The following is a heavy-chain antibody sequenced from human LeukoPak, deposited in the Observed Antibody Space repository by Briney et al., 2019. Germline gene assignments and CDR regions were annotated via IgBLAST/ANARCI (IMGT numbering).Heavy chain of an antibody. CDR2: IFYSGST. V-gene: IGHV4-59*01. CDR3: ARVTSRVADRPNWFDP. D-gene: IGHD6-6*01. J-gene: IGHJ5*02. CDR1: GGSISNYY. Sequence: NSSETLSLTCTVSGGSISNYYWSWIRQPPGKGLEWIGYIFYSGSTNYNPSLRSRVTISLDTSKKQFSLKLHSMTAADTAVYYCARVTSRVADRPNWFDPWGQGTLVTVSS.